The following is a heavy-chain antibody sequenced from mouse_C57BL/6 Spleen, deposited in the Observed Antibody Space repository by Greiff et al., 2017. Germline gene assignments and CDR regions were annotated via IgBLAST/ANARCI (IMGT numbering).Heavy chain of an antibody. Sequence: DVQLVESGGGLVKPGGSLKLSCAASGFTFSSYAMSWVRQTPEKRLEWVATISDGGSYTYYPDNVKGRFTISRDNAKNNLYLQMSHLKSEDTAMYYCARVATTGYYAMDYWGQGTSVTVSS. V-gene: IGHV5-4*01. CDR2: ISDGGSYT. CDR1: GFTFSSYA. CDR3: ARVATTGYYAMDY. J-gene: IGHJ4*01. D-gene: IGHD2-12*01.